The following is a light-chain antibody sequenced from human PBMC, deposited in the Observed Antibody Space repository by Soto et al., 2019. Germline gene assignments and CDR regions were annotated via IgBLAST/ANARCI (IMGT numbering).Light chain of an antibody. V-gene: IGLV1-44*01. CDR2: SNN. J-gene: IGLJ2*01. CDR1: SSNIGSNT. CDR3: AAWDDSLNVV. Sequence: QSVLTQPPSASGTPGQRVTISCSGSSSNIGSNTVNWYQQLPGTAPKLLIYSNNQRPSGVPDRFSGSKSGTSASLAISGLQSEDEADYYYAAWDDSLNVVFGGGTQLTVL.